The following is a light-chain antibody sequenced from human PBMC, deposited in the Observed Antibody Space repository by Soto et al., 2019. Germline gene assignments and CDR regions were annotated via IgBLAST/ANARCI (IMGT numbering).Light chain of an antibody. Sequence: DIPVTQSPSSLSSSVGDRVTITCRASENVDRYVNWYQQIPGKAPSLLISAASTLQSGVPSRFRGSESVTTFTLNIDSLQPEDFAMYYCQQTYSTPPTFGQGTKVE. CDR3: QQTYSTPPT. CDR1: ENVDRY. CDR2: AAS. J-gene: IGKJ1*01. V-gene: IGKV1-39*01.